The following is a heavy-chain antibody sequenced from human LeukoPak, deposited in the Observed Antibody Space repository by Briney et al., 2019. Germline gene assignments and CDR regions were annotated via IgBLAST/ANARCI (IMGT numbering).Heavy chain of an antibody. V-gene: IGHV1-24*01. CDR3: ATVPSPYDSSGYYLHAFDI. D-gene: IGHD3-22*01. Sequence: GASVKVSCKVSGYTLTELTMHWVRQAPGKGLEWMGGFDPEEGETIYAQKFQGRVSMSEDTYTDTAYMELSSLRSEDTAVYYCATVPSPYDSSGYYLHAFDIWGQGTMVTASS. CDR1: GYTLTELT. J-gene: IGHJ3*02. CDR2: FDPEEGET.